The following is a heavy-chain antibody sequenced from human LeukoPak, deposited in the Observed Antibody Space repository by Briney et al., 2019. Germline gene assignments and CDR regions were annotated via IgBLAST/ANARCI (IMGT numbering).Heavy chain of an antibody. CDR3: ARNIKQDIVVVVPGFFS. J-gene: IGHJ5*02. V-gene: IGHV1-69*01. D-gene: IGHD2-15*01. CDR1: GGTFSSYA. Sequence: GASVKVSCKASGGTFSSYAISWVRQAPGQGLEWMGGIIPIFGTANYAQKFQGRVTITADESTSTAYMELSSLRSEDTAVYYCARNIKQDIVVVVPGFFSWGQGTLVTASS. CDR2: IIPIFGTA.